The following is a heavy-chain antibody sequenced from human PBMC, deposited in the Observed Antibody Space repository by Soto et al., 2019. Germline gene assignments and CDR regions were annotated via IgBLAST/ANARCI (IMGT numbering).Heavy chain of an antibody. D-gene: IGHD3-3*01. Sequence: SVKVSCKASGGTFSSYAISWVRQAPGQGLEWMGGIIPIFGTANYAQKFQGRVTITADESTSTAYMELSSLRSEDTAVYYCARNQLLEWSHYYHGMDVWGQGTTVTVSS. CDR1: GGTFSSYA. CDR2: IIPIFGTA. J-gene: IGHJ6*02. CDR3: ARNQLLEWSHYYHGMDV. V-gene: IGHV1-69*13.